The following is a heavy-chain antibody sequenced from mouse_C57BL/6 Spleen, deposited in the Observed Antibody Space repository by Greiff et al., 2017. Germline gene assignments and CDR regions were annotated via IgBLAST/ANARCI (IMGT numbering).Heavy chain of an antibody. Sequence: QVQLQQSGAELVRPGSSVKLSCKASGYTFTSYWMDWVKQRPGQGLEWIGNIYPSDSETHYNQKFKDKATLTVDKSSSTAYMQLSSLTSEDSAVYDCARSDYGSSLFAYWGQGTLVTVSA. CDR2: IYPSDSET. J-gene: IGHJ3*01. V-gene: IGHV1-61*01. D-gene: IGHD1-1*01. CDR3: ARSDYGSSLFAY. CDR1: GYTFTSYW.